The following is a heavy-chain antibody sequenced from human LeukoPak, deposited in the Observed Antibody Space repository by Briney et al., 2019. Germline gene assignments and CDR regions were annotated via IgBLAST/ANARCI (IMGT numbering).Heavy chain of an antibody. Sequence: ASVTVSCKASGGTFSSYAISWVRQAPGQGLEWMGWINPNSGGTNYAQKFQGRVTMTRDTSISTAYMELSRLRSDDTAVYYCARDECPDCDYFDYWGQGTLVTVSS. CDR1: GGTFSSYA. J-gene: IGHJ4*02. CDR3: ARDECPDCDYFDY. V-gene: IGHV1-2*02. CDR2: INPNSGGT. D-gene: IGHD2-21*01.